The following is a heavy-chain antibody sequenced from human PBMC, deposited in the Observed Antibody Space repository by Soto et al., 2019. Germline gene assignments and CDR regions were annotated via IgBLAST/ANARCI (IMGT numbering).Heavy chain of an antibody. CDR3: AKDQASGQGSFDS. CDR1: GFTFNIYG. Sequence: GGSLRLSCAASGFTFNIYGMHWVRQAPDKGLEWVALISYDGSNQYYADSVKGRFTISRDNSKNTLFLQMNSLRADDTAVYYCAKDQASGQGSFDSWGQGTPVTVSS. J-gene: IGHJ4*02. V-gene: IGHV3-30*18. CDR2: ISYDGSNQ.